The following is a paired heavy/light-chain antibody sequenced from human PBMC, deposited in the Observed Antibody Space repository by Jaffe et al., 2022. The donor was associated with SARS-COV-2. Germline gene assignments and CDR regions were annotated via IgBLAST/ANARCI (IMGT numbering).Heavy chain of an antibody. CDR3: ARGKLPVVVVNTNYYYYGMDV. Sequence: QVQLVQSGAEVKKPGASVKVSCKASGYTFTDYYIHWVRQTPGQGLECMGRINPNSGGTNYAQKFQGRVTMTRDTSITTAYLELSRLRSNDTAVYYCARGKLPVVVVNTNYYYYGMDVWGQGTTVTVSS. J-gene: IGHJ6*02. CDR2: INPNSGGT. V-gene: IGHV1-2*06. D-gene: IGHD2-21*01. CDR1: GYTFTDYY.
Light chain of an antibody. Sequence: DIVMTQSPLSLPVTPGEPASISCRSSQSLLHSNGYNYLDWYLQKPGQSPQLLIYLGSNRASGVPDRFSGSGSGTDFTLKISRVEAEDVGVYYCMQALHTGTFGQGTKLEIK. CDR2: LGS. V-gene: IGKV2-28*01. J-gene: IGKJ2*01. CDR3: MQALHTGT. CDR1: QSLLHSNGYNY.